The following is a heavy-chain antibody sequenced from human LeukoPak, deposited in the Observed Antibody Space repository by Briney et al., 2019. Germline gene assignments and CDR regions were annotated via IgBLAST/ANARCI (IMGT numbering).Heavy chain of an antibody. CDR1: GFTFSNYE. CDR3: ARVGVGTVTTWDY. V-gene: IGHV3-48*03. D-gene: IGHD4-17*01. Sequence: GGSLRLSCAASGFTFSNYEMNWVRQAPGKGLEWVSYISICGTTIYYADSVKGRFNISRDNAKNSLYLQMNSLRAEDTAVYYCARVGVGTVTTWDYWGQGTLVTVSS. CDR2: ISICGTTI. J-gene: IGHJ4*02.